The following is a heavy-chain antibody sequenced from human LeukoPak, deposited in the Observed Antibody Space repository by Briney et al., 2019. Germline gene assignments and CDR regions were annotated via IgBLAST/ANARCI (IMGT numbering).Heavy chain of an antibody. D-gene: IGHD1-26*01. V-gene: IGHV3-33*01. CDR1: EFTFNNFS. J-gene: IGHJ6*02. CDR2: IWFDGSNT. CDR3: ARDRRELWGSNYYYCMDV. Sequence: GGSLRLSCAASEFTFNNFSMYWVRQAPGKGLEWVALIWFDGSNTYYADSVKGRLTISRDNSKNMLYLQMNSLRADDTAVYYCARDRRELWGSNYYYCMDVWGEGSTVTVS.